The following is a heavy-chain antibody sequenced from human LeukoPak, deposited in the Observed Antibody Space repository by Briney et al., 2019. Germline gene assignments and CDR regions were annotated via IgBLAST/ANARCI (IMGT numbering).Heavy chain of an antibody. CDR2: IRYDGSNK. Sequence: GGSLRLSCAASGFTFSSYGMHWVRQAPGKGLEWVAFIRYDGSNKYYADSVKGRFTISRDNSKNSLYLQMNSLRAEDTAVYYCAKDLPYYDSSGYRPDYWGQGTLVTVSS. D-gene: IGHD3-22*01. V-gene: IGHV3-30*02. CDR3: AKDLPYYDSSGYRPDY. J-gene: IGHJ4*02. CDR1: GFTFSSYG.